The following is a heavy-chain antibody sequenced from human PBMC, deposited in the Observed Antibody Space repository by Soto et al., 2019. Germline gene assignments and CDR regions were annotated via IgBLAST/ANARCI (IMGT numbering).Heavy chain of an antibody. J-gene: IGHJ3*02. CDR3: ARSEYSSSFAAFDI. CDR1: GFTFSSYG. CDR2: IWYDGSNK. V-gene: IGHV3-33*01. D-gene: IGHD6-6*01. Sequence: QVQLVESGGGVVQPGRSLRLSCAASGFTFSSYGMHWVRQAPGKGLEWVAVIWYDGSNKYYADSVKGRFTISRDNSKNTLYLQMNSLRAEDTAVYYCARSEYSSSFAAFDIWGQGTMVTVSS.